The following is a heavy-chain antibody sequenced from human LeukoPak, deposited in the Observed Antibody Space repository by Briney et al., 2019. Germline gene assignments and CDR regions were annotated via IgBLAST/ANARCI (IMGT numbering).Heavy chain of an antibody. D-gene: IGHD3-10*01. J-gene: IGHJ4*02. Sequence: ASVKVSCKASGGTFSSYAISWVRQAPGQGLGWMGGIIPIFGTANYAQKFQGRVTITADESTSTAYMELSSLRSEDTAMYYCARDGGSYYYGSGSYFLLVYWGQGTLVTVSS. CDR2: IIPIFGTA. CDR3: ARDGGSYYYGSGSYFLLVY. V-gene: IGHV1-69*13. CDR1: GGTFSSYA.